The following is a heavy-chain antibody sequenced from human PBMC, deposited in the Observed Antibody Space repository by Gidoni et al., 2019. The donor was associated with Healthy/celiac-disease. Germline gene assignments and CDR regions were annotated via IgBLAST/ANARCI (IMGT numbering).Heavy chain of an antibody. Sequence: EVQLVESGGGLVQPGRSLRLSCIASGFTFGDYAMSWVRQAPGKGLEWVGFIRSKAYGGTTEYAASVKGRFTISRDDSKSIAYLQMNSLKTEDTAVYYCTRVGEDYFDYWGQGTLVTVSS. CDR3: TRVGEDYFDY. CDR2: IRSKAYGGTT. V-gene: IGHV3-49*04. J-gene: IGHJ4*02. CDR1: GFTFGDYA. D-gene: IGHD3-10*01.